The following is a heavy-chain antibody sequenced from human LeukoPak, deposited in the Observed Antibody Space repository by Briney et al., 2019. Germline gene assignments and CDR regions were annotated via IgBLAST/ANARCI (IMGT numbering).Heavy chain of an antibody. CDR1: GYTFSGHW. CDR2: INSDGSST. V-gene: IGHV3-74*01. J-gene: IGHJ6*02. CDR3: TRDRYYGMDV. Sequence: GGSLRLSCVGSGYTFSGHWMHWVRQVPGKGLVWISRINSDGSSTAYADSVKGRFTISRDNAKNTLYLQMNSLRVEDTAMYYCTRDRYYGMDVWGQGTTVTVSS.